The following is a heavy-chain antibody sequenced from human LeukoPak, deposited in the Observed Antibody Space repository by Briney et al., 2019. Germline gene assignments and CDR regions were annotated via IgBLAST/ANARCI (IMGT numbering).Heavy chain of an antibody. CDR2: ISYDGSDK. Sequence: GGSLRLSCAASGFTFSNYAMHWVRQAPGKGLEWVAVISYDGSDKYYADSVKGRFTISRDNSKNTLYLQMNSLRAEDTAVYYCARSGSYSRVYFDYWGQGTLVTVPS. CDR1: GFTFSNYA. V-gene: IGHV3-30*04. CDR3: ARSGSYSRVYFDY. J-gene: IGHJ4*02. D-gene: IGHD1-26*01.